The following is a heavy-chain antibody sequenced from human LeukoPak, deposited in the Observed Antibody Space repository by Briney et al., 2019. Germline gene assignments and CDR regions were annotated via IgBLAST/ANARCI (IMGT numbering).Heavy chain of an antibody. CDR3: AKVRYDSSGYQSPYFDY. J-gene: IGHJ4*02. D-gene: IGHD3-22*01. CDR1: GFTFSSYA. CDR2: ISYDGSNK. V-gene: IGHV3-30*18. Sequence: GGSLRLSCAASGFTFSSYAMSWVRQAPGKGLEWVAVISYDGSNKYYADSVKGRFTISRDNSKNTLYLQMNSLRAEDTAVYYCAKVRYDSSGYQSPYFDYWGQGTLVTVSS.